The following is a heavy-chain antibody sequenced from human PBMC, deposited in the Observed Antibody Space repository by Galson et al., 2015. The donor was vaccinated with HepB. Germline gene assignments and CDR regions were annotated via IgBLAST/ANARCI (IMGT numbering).Heavy chain of an antibody. V-gene: IGHV1-24*01. CDR1: GYTLTELS. D-gene: IGHD4-23*01. Sequence: SVKVSCKVSGYTLTELSMHWVRQAPGKGLEWMGGFDPEDGETIYAQKFQGRVTMTEDTSTDTAYMGLSSLRSEDTAVYYCATQLTVGYAFDIWGQGTMVTVSS. CDR2: FDPEDGET. CDR3: ATQLTVGYAFDI. J-gene: IGHJ3*02.